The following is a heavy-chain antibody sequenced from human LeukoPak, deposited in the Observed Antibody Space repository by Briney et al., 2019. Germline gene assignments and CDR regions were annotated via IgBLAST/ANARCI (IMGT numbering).Heavy chain of an antibody. Sequence: PGGSLRLSCAASGFTFSSYAMTLVRQAPGKGLEWVSAISGSGISTYYADSVKGRFTISRDNSKNALYLQMNSLRAEDTAVYYCAKAQYGSSGYYTPWFDPWGQGTLVTVSS. CDR3: AKAQYGSSGYYTPWFDP. CDR1: GFTFSSYA. CDR2: ISGSGIST. D-gene: IGHD3-22*01. J-gene: IGHJ5*02. V-gene: IGHV3-23*01.